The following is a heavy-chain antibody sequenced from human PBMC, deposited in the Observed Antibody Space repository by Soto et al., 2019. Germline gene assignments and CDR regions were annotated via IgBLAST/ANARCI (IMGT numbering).Heavy chain of an antibody. CDR2: IISIFGTA. CDR3: ARTLGYCSSTSCYYYYYGMDV. J-gene: IGHJ6*02. Sequence: QVQLVQSGAEVKKPGSSVKVSCKASGGTFSSYAISWVRQAPGQGLEWMGGIISIFGTANYAQKFQGRVTITADESTSTAYMELSSLRSEDTAVYYCARTLGYCSSTSCYYYYYGMDVWGQGTTVTVSS. V-gene: IGHV1-69*01. CDR1: GGTFSSYA. D-gene: IGHD2-2*01.